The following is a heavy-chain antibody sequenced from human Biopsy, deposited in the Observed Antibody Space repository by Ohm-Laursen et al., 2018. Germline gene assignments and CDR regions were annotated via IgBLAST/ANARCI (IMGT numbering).Heavy chain of an antibody. D-gene: IGHD2/OR15-2a*01. Sequence: TLSFTCTVSGGPISRDYWSWIRQTPGKGLEWIGYIYYSGSTNYNPSLKSRVTISVDTSKNQFSLRLNSVTAADTAVYYCARATNSTGWPYYYFYGMDVWGQGTTVTVSS. J-gene: IGHJ6*02. V-gene: IGHV4-59*01. CDR3: ARATNSTGWPYYYFYGMDV. CDR2: IYYSGST. CDR1: GGPISRDY.